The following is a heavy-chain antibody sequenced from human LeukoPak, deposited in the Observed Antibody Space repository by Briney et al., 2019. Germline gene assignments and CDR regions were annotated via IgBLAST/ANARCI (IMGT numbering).Heavy chain of an antibody. V-gene: IGHV7-4-1*02. CDR3: ARVPLYCSGGSCYLYYYYHGMDV. CDR2: INTNTGNP. D-gene: IGHD2-15*01. J-gene: IGHJ6*02. Sequence: ASVKVSCKASGYTFTSYGISWVRQAPGQGLEWMGWINTNTGNPTYAQGFTGRFVFSLDTSVSTAYLQISSLKAEDTAVYYCARVPLYCSGGSCYLYYYYHGMDVWGQGTTVTVSS. CDR1: GYTFTSYG.